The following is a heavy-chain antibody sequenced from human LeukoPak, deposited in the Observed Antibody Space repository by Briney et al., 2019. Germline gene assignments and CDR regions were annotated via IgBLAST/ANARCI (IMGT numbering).Heavy chain of an antibody. J-gene: IGHJ4*02. V-gene: IGHV5-51*01. D-gene: IGHD2-21*01. CDR2: IYPGDSDT. CDR1: GYRFTSSW. CDR3: ARVITAGDWRGFDY. Sequence: AGASLKISCKGSGYRFTSSWIGWVRQMPGKGLEWIGIIYPGDSDTRYSPSFQGQITISADRSISTAYLQWNSLKASDTAMYYCARVITAGDWRGFDYWGQGTLVTVSS.